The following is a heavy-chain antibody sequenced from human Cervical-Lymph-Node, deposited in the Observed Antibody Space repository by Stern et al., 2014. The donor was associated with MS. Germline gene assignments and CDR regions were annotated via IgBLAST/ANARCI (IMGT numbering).Heavy chain of an antibody. CDR1: GFSLNTGGVG. CDR3: AHRPAAMAHFDS. Sequence: QVTLRESGPTLVNPTQTLTLTCTFSGFSLNTGGVGVGWIRQPPGKALEWLALIYWDGDARYSPSLKRRLTITKDTSKNQVALTMTNMDPVDTATYYCAHRPAAMAHFDSWGQGTLVTVSS. V-gene: IGHV2-5*02. CDR2: IYWDGDA. J-gene: IGHJ4*02. D-gene: IGHD5-18*01.